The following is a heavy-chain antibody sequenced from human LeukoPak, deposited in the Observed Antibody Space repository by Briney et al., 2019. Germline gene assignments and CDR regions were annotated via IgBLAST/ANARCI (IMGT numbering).Heavy chain of an antibody. CDR1: GYSFTSYW. Sequence: GESLKISCKGSGYSFTSYWIAWVRQMPGKGLEWMGIIYPGDSDTRYSPSFQGQVTISADKSISTAYLRWSSLKASDTAMYYCARQDGDYNYLFDYWGQGTLVTVSS. CDR3: ARQDGDYNYLFDY. CDR2: IYPGDSDT. J-gene: IGHJ4*02. D-gene: IGHD1-20*01. V-gene: IGHV5-51*01.